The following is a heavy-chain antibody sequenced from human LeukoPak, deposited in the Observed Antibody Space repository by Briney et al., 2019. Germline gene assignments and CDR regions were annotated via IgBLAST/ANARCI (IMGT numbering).Heavy chain of an antibody. D-gene: IGHD1-14*01. J-gene: IGHJ6*02. CDR2: ISGSGGST. V-gene: IGHV3-23*01. CDR1: GFTFSSYA. CDR3: AKDENRSRFYYYGMDV. Sequence: GGSLRLSCAASGFTFSSYAMSWVRQAPGKGLERVSAISGSGGSTYYADSVKGRFTISRDNSKNTLYLQMNSLRAEDTAVYYCAKDENRSRFYYYGMDVWGQGTTVIVSS.